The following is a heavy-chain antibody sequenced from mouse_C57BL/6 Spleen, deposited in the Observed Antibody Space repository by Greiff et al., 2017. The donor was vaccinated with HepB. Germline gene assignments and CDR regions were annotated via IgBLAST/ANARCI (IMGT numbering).Heavy chain of an antibody. V-gene: IGHV10-3*01. CDR1: GFTFNTYA. D-gene: IGHD1-1*01. J-gene: IGHJ2*01. Sequence: EVKLVESGGGLVQPKGSLKLSCAASGFTFNTYAMHWVRQAPGKGLEWVARIRSKSSNYATYYADSVKDRFTISRDDSQSMLYLQMNNLKTEDTAMYYCVRDAHYGSSYYFDYWGQGTTLTVSS. CDR3: VRDAHYGSSYYFDY. CDR2: IRSKSSNYAT.